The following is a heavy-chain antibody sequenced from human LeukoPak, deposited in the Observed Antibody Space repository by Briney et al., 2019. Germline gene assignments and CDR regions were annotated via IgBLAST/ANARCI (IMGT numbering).Heavy chain of an antibody. V-gene: IGHV4-39*01. D-gene: IGHD6-19*01. CDR1: GGSISSSSYY. CDR2: IYYSGST. CDR3: ARRALAVAGHDY. Sequence: SETLSLTCTVSGGSISSSSYYWGWIRQPPGKGLQSIGSIYYSGSTYYNPSLKSRVTMSVDTSKNQFSLKLSSVTAADTAVYYCARRALAVAGHDYWGQGTLVTVSS. J-gene: IGHJ4*02.